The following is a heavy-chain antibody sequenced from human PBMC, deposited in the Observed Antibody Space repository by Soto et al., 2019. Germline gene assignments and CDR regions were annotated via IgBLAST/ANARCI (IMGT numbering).Heavy chain of an antibody. J-gene: IGHJ6*02. D-gene: IGHD6-6*01. CDR1: GYSFTSYW. Sequence: PGESLKISCNGSGYSFTSYWISWVRQMPGKGLEWMGRIDPSDSYTNYSPSFQGHVTISADKSISTAYLQWSSLKASDTAMYYCATRTYSSSSRPNYYYYYGMDVWGQGTTVTVSS. CDR2: IDPSDSYT. V-gene: IGHV5-10-1*01. CDR3: ATRTYSSSSRPNYYYYYGMDV.